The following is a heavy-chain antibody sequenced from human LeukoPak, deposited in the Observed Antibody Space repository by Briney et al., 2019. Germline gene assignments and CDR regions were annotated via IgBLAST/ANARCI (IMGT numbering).Heavy chain of an antibody. CDR1: GYTFTNFG. CDR3: ARDRGGSHSYYYYGMDV. D-gene: IGHD1-26*01. V-gene: IGHV1-18*01. J-gene: IGHJ6*02. Sequence: ASVKVSCKAFGYTFTNFGISWVRQAPGQGLEWMGWISAYIGRRNYARILQGRVAMTTDISTNTAYMELRSLRSDDTAVYYCARDRGGSHSYYYYGMDVWGQGTTVTVSS. CDR2: ISAYIGRR.